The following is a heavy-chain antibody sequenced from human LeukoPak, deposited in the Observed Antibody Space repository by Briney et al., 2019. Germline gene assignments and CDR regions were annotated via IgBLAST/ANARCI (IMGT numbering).Heavy chain of an antibody. J-gene: IGHJ3*02. CDR2: INTNTGNP. Sequence: ASVTVSYKASGYTFTSYAMNWVRQAPGQGLEWMGWINTNTGNPTYAQGFTGRFVFSLDTSVSTAYLQISSLKAEDTAVYYCARRYYDSSGQSPVGAFDIWGQGTMVTVSS. D-gene: IGHD3-22*01. V-gene: IGHV7-4-1*02. CDR1: GYTFTSYA. CDR3: ARRYYDSSGQSPVGAFDI.